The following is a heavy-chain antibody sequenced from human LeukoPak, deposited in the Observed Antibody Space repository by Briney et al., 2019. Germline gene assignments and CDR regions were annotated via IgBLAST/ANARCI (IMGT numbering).Heavy chain of an antibody. D-gene: IGHD2-15*01. CDR1: GYIFTSSG. V-gene: IGHV1-18*01. Sequence: ASVKVSCKTSGYIFTSSGVSWVRLAPGQGLEWMGWISGFNGNTNYAQGLQGRVSMTIDTSTSTAYMDLRSLRSDGTAVYYCARDICSGPSCYSREPLDIWGQGTMVTVSS. CDR3: ARDICSGPSCYSREPLDI. J-gene: IGHJ3*02. CDR2: ISGFNGNT.